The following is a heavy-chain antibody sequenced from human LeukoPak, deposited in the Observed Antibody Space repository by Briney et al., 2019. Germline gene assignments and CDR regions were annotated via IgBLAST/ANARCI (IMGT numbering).Heavy chain of an antibody. D-gene: IGHD3-16*01. CDR1: GFIFNTYV. CDR3: ARGSDYVWGSPSPIDY. CDR2: IRYDGSNK. Sequence: GGSLRLSCAASGFIFNTYVMHWVRQAPGKGLEWLAFIRYDGSNKYYADSVKGRFTISRDNSKNTLYLQMNSLRAEDTAVYYCARGSDYVWGSPSPIDYWGQGTLVTVSS. V-gene: IGHV3-30*02. J-gene: IGHJ4*02.